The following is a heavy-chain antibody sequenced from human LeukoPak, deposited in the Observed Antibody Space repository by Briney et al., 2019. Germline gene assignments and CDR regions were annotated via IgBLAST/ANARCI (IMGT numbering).Heavy chain of an antibody. J-gene: IGHJ4*02. CDR3: ASQTGVIDY. V-gene: IGHV3-21*01. CDR1: GFTFSSYY. Sequence: GGSLRLSCAASGFTFSSYYMNWVRQAPGKGLEWVSSISSSSSYIYYADSVKGRFTISRDNAKNSLYLQMNSLGAEDTAVYYCASQTGVIDYWGQGTLVTVSS. CDR2: ISSSSSYI. D-gene: IGHD1-1*01.